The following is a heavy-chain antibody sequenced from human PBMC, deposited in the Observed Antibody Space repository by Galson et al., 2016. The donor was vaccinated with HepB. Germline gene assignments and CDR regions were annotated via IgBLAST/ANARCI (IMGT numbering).Heavy chain of an antibody. J-gene: IGHJ4*02. CDR1: GDSVSSNSAA. CDR2: TYYRSKWYN. Sequence: CAISGDSVSSNSAAWTWIRQSPLRGLEWLGRTYYRSKWYNDYAVSAKSRISIHPDTSKNQFSLQLSSVTAADTAVYYCARMSPTTVPIFDYWGQGTLVTVSS. CDR3: ARMSPTTVPIFDY. V-gene: IGHV6-1*01. D-gene: IGHD4-17*01.